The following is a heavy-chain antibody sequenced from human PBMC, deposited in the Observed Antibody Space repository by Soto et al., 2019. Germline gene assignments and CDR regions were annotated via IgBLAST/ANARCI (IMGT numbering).Heavy chain of an antibody. V-gene: IGHV4-59*08. CDR3: ARRYCSSTSCYILDP. CDR1: GDSVAGHY. D-gene: IGHD2-2*02. J-gene: IGHJ5*02. CDR2: IYYSGST. Sequence: PSETLSLTCTVSGDSVAGHYWSWIRQSPGKGLEWIGYIYYSGSTNYNPSLKSRVTISVDTSKNQVSLKLSSVTAADTAIYYCARRYCSSTSCYILDPWGQGTLVTVSS.